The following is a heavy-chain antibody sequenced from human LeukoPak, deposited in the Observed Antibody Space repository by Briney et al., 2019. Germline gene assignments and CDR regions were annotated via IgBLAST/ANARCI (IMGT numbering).Heavy chain of an antibody. V-gene: IGHV3-30*18. CDR1: GFTFSSYG. CDR3: AKVNTPYTGIVGAEPFDY. CDR2: ISYDGSNK. Sequence: PGRSLRLSCAASGFTFSSYGMHWVRQAPGKGLEWVAVISYDGSNKYYADSVKGRFTISRDNSKNTLYLQMNSLRDEDTSVYYCAKVNTPYTGIVGAEPFDYWGQGTLVTVSS. J-gene: IGHJ4*02. D-gene: IGHD1-26*01.